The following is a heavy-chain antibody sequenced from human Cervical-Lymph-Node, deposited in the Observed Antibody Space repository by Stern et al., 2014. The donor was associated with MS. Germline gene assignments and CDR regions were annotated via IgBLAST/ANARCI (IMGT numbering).Heavy chain of an antibody. CDR3: ARGLLGSENAFDI. CDR1: GYTFTSYG. CDR2: TSADNFNT. Sequence: VQLVESGAEVKKPGASVKVSCKASGYTFTSYGISWVRQAPGQGLEWMGWTSADNFNTDYAQMLQSRVTMTTDTSTSTAYMELRSLRSDDTAVYYCARGLLGSENAFDIWGQGTMVTVSS. D-gene: IGHD2-15*01. J-gene: IGHJ3*02. V-gene: IGHV1-18*01.